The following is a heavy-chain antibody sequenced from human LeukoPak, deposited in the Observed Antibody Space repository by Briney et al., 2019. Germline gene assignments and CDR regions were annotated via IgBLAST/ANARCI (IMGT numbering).Heavy chain of an antibody. D-gene: IGHD3-10*01. CDR2: IKEKNEGETT. J-gene: IGHJ4*02. CDR1: GFTFSNAW. CDR3: TRDLGSSQ. V-gene: IGHV3-15*01. Sequence: GGSLRLSCAASGFTFSNAWMTWVRQAPGKGLEWVGRIKEKNEGETTDYAAPVKGRFTISRDDPTNTLYLQMNSLKTEDTAMYYCTRDLGSSQWGQGTLVIVSS.